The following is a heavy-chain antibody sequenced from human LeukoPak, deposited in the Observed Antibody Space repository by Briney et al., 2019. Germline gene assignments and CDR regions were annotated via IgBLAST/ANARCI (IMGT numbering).Heavy chain of an antibody. V-gene: IGHV4-38-2*02. Sequence: KPSETLSLTCTVSGYSISSGYYWGWIRQPPGKGLEWIGSIYRRGTTYYTPSLKSRVTISVDTSKNQFSLKLSSVTAADTAVYYCARHLNSSSRGQLPYWGQGTLVTVSS. CDR3: ARHLNSSSRGQLPY. J-gene: IGHJ4*02. CDR1: GYSISSGYY. CDR2: IYRRGTT. D-gene: IGHD6-13*01.